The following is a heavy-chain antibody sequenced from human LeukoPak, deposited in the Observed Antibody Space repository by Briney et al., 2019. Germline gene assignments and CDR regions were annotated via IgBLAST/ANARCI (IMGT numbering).Heavy chain of an antibody. CDR1: GYTFTSYD. CDR2: MNPNSGNT. CDR3: AKSSGWDNWFDP. D-gene: IGHD6-19*01. V-gene: IGHV1-8*03. Sequence: GASVKVSCKASGYTFTSYDINWVRQATGQGLEWMGWMNPNSGNTGYAQKFQGRVTITRNTSISTAYMELSSLRSEDTAVYYCAKSSGWDNWFDPWGQGTLVTVSS. J-gene: IGHJ5*02.